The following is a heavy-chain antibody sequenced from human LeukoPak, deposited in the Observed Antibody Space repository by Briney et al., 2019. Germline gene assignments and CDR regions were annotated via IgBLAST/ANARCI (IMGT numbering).Heavy chain of an antibody. CDR3: ARQGHKLTLVDYYGMDV. J-gene: IGHJ6*02. D-gene: IGHD1-26*01. CDR2: IYAGGST. Sequence: SETLSLTCTVSGGSISSGNYYWSWFRQPAGKGLEWIGRIYAGGSTNYNPSLKSRVTISVDRSKNQFSLKLSSVTAADTAVYYCARQGHKLTLVDYYGMDVWGQGTTVTV. V-gene: IGHV4-61*02. CDR1: GGSISSGNYY.